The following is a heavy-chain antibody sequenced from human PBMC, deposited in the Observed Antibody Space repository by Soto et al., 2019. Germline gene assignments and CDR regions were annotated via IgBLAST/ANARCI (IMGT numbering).Heavy chain of an antibody. V-gene: IGHV1-2*02. CDR1: GYNFTGYY. CDR3: ARNLEGLFLTAFYI. Sequence: QVQLVQSGAEVKKPGASVTVSCKASGYNFTGYYVHWVRQSPGQGLEWLGWSNPNSVGTNYAQKCQGRVPMTRDTSLSTAYMELSRLRSDDTAVYYLARNLEGLFLTAFYIWGQGTLVTVSS. CDR2: SNPNSVGT. J-gene: IGHJ3*02. D-gene: IGHD3-3*01.